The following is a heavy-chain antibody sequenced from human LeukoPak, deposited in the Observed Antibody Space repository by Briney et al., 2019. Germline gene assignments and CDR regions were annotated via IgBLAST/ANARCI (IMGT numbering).Heavy chain of an antibody. Sequence: PSETLSLTCAVYGGSFSGYYWSWIRQPPGKGLEWIGEINHSGSTNYNPSLKSRVTISVDTSKNQFSLKLSSVTAADTAVYYCARESSSAAGTTTTPHFDYWGQGTLVTVSS. CDR3: ARESSSAAGTTTTPHFDY. CDR1: GGSFSGYY. D-gene: IGHD6-13*01. J-gene: IGHJ4*02. CDR2: INHSGST. V-gene: IGHV4-34*01.